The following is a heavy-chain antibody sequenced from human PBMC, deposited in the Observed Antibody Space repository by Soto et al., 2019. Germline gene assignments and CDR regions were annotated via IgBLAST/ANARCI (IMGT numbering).Heavy chain of an antibody. D-gene: IGHD4-17*01. CDR1: RFPFSSYA. CDR3: AKGDEYGGNPGRYFDY. Sequence: GGSLRLSCEASRFPFSSYAMSWVRQAPGKGLEWVAAISGSGGSTYYADSVKGRFTISRDNSENTLYLQMTSLRAEDTAVYYCAKGDEYGGNPGRYFDYWGQGTLVTVSS. CDR2: ISGSGGST. J-gene: IGHJ4*02. V-gene: IGHV3-23*01.